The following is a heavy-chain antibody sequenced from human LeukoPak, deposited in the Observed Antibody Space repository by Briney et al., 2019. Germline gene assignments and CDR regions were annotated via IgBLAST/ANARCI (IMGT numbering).Heavy chain of an antibody. V-gene: IGHV4-30-4*01. CDR3: ARAPYGSGSSYFDY. J-gene: IGHJ4*02. Sequence: SQTLSLTCTVSGGSISSGDYYWSWIRQPPGKGLEWIGYIYYSGSTYYNPSLKSRVTISVDTSTNQFSLKLSSVTAADTAVYYCARAPYGSGSSYFDYWGQGTLVTVSS. CDR1: GGSISSGDYY. CDR2: IYYSGST. D-gene: IGHD3-10*01.